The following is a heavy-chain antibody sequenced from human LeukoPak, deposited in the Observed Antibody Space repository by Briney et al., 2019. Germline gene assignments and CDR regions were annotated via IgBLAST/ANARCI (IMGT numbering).Heavy chain of an antibody. CDR1: GGSISSYY. CDR3: ARHYSSKGSFDI. J-gene: IGHJ3*02. D-gene: IGHD4-11*01. V-gene: IGHV4-59*05. Sequence: SETLSLTCTVSGGSISSYYWSWIRQPPGKGLEWIGSIYYSGSTYYNPSLKSRVTISVDTSKNQFSLKLSSVTAADTAVYYCARHYSSKGSFDIWGQGTMVTVSS. CDR2: IYYSGST.